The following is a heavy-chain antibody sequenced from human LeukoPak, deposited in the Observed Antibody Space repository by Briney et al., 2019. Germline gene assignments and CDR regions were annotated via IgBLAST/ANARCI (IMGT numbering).Heavy chain of an antibody. D-gene: IGHD6-6*01. Sequence: SETLSLTCTVSGGPISSSSYYWGWIRQPPGKGLEWIGSIYYSGSTYYNPSLKSRVTISVDTSKNQFSLKLSSVTAADTAVYYCARDGDSSSSFVLRYYFDYWGQGTLVTVSS. V-gene: IGHV4-39*07. CDR1: GGPISSSSYY. CDR3: ARDGDSSSSFVLRYYFDY. J-gene: IGHJ4*02. CDR2: IYYSGST.